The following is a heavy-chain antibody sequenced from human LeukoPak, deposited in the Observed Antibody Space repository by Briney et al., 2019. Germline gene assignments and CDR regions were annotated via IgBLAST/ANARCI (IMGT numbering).Heavy chain of an antibody. J-gene: IGHJ6*02. D-gene: IGHD3-22*01. CDR3: ARESAHYDSSGTKYKFMDV. CDR2: INPNSGGT. CDR1: GYTFTGYY. Sequence: GASVKVSCKASGYTFTGYYMHWVRQAPGQGLEWMGWINPNSGGTNYAQKFQGRVTMTRDTSISTAYMELSRLRSDDTAVYYCARESAHYDSSGTKYKFMDVWGQGTTVTVSS. V-gene: IGHV1-2*02.